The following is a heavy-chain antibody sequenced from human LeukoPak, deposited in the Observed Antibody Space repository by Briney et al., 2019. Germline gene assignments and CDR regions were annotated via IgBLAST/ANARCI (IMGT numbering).Heavy chain of an antibody. CDR3: ASGLQFDF. CDR1: GGSISSYY. J-gene: IGHJ4*02. CDR2: IYYSGTT. D-gene: IGHD4-11*01. V-gene: IGHV4-59*08. Sequence: PSQTLSLTCSVSGGSISSYYWSWIRPPPGKGLEWIGYIYYSGTTNYNPSLESRVIISVDTSRSQFSLKLSSVTAADTAVYYCASGLQFDFWGQGTLVTVSS.